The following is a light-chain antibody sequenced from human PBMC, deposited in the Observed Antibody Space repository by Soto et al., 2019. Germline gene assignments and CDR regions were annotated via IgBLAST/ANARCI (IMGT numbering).Light chain of an antibody. V-gene: IGKV1-5*03. CDR3: QQSYSTPWT. CDR1: QTISSW. CDR2: KAS. J-gene: IGKJ1*01. Sequence: DIQMTQSPSTLSGSVGDRVTITCRASQTISSWLAWYQQKPGKAPKLLIYKASTLKSGVPSRFSGSGSGTEFTLTISGLQPDDSATYYCQQSYSTPWTFGQGTKVDIK.